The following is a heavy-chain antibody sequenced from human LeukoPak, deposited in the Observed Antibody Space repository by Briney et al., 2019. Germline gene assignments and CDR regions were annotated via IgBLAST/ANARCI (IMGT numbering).Heavy chain of an antibody. V-gene: IGHV1-69*13. CDR1: GGTFSSYA. CDR3: ATDPDGSSGWYSFDY. D-gene: IGHD6-19*01. CDR2: IIPIFGTA. J-gene: IGHJ4*02. Sequence: SVKVSCKASGGTFSSYAISWVRQAPGQGLEWMGGIIPIFGTANYAQKFQGRVTITADESTSTAYMELSSLRSEDTAVYYCATDPDGSSGWYSFDYWGQGTLVTVSS.